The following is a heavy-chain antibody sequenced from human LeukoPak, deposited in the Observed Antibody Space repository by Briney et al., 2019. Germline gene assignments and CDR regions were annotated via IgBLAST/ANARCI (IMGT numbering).Heavy chain of an antibody. CDR1: GGSFSGYY. D-gene: IGHD1-26*01. V-gene: IGHV4-34*01. CDR2: INHSGST. CDR3: ARVRGPVDY. Sequence: SETLSLTCAVYGGSFSGYYWSWIRQPPGKGLEWIGEINHSGSTNYNPSLKSRVTISVDTSKNQFSLKQSSVTAADTAVYYCARVRGPVDYWGQGTLVTVSS. J-gene: IGHJ4*02.